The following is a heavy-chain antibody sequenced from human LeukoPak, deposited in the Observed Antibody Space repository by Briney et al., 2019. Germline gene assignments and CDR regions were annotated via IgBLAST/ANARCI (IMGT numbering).Heavy chain of an antibody. D-gene: IGHD3-10*01. J-gene: IGHJ4*02. V-gene: IGHV4-38-2*02. CDR1: GYSIRLGYY. CDR2: IYHSGTT. Sequence: SETLSLTCSVSGYSIRLGYYWGWVRQPPRKGLEWVGSIYHSGTTYYNPSLKSRVTISMDTSKNQFALKLTSVTAADTAVYYCAREKYYYALGSDWGQGTPVTVSS. CDR3: AREKYYYALGSD.